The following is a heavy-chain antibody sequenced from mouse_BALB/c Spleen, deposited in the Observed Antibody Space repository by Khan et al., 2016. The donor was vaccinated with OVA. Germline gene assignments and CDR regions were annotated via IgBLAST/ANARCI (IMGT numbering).Heavy chain of an antibody. V-gene: IGHV14-3*02. J-gene: IGHJ4*01. CDR2: IDPANGNT. Sequence: VQLKQSGAELVKPGASVKLSCTASGFNIKDTYMHWVKQRPEQGLEWIGRIDPANGNTKYDPKFQGKATITADTSSNTACLQLSSLTSEDTAVYYCAGYLDGMDYWGQGTSVTVSS. CDR3: AGYLDGMDY. CDR1: GFNIKDTY.